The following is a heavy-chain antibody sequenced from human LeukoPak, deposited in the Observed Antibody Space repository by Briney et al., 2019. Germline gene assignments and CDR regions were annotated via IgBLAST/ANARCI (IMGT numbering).Heavy chain of an antibody. D-gene: IGHD2-2*02. CDR2: ISAYNGNT. V-gene: IGHV1-18*01. CDR3: ARYTDAFDI. Sequence: ASVKVSCKASGYTFTSYGISWVRQAPGQGLEWMGWISAYNGNTNYAQKFQGRVTITRNTSISTAYMELSSLRSEDTAVYYCARYTDAFDIWGQGTMVTVSS. CDR1: GYTFTSYG. J-gene: IGHJ3*02.